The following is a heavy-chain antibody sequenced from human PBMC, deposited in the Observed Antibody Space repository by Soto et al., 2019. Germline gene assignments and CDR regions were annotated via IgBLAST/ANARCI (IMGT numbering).Heavy chain of an antibody. CDR2: IYHSGST. CDR1: GGSISSSNW. Sequence: PSETLSLTCAVSGGSISSSNWWSWVRQPPGKGLEWIGEIYHSGSTNYNPSLKSRVTISVDKSKNQFSLKLSSVTAADTAVYYCARGSGGYDLYAFDYWGQGTLVTVSS. CDR3: ARGSGGYDLYAFDY. V-gene: IGHV4-4*02. J-gene: IGHJ4*02. D-gene: IGHD5-12*01.